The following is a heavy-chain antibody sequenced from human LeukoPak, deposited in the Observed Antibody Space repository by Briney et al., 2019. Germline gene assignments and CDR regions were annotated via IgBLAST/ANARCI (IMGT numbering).Heavy chain of an antibody. CDR3: ARHTTIQDIVVVPAAPRALYYFDY. Sequence: ASVKVSCKASGYTFTSYDINWVRQATGQGLEWMGWMNPNSGNTGYAQKFQGRVTMTRNTSISTAYMELSSLRSEDTAVYYCARHTTIQDIVVVPAAPRALYYFDYWGQGTLVTVSS. V-gene: IGHV1-8*01. CDR2: MNPNSGNT. D-gene: IGHD2-2*01. CDR1: GYTFTSYD. J-gene: IGHJ4*02.